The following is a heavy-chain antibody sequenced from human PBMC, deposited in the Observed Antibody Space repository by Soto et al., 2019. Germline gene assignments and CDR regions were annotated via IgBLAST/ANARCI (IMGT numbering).Heavy chain of an antibody. CDR3: AKSRGSRTCFNPSDAFDM. V-gene: IGHV3-23*01. CDR2: ISGSGGGT. J-gene: IGHJ3*02. Sequence: EVQLLDSGGGLVQPGGSLRLSCAASGFTFSSYAMSWVRQAPGKGLEWVSSISGSGGGTYYADSVKGRFTFSRDNSKNTLYLQRNRLKAEDTAVYYCAKSRGSRTCFNPSDAFDMWGQGTMVTVSS. D-gene: IGHD3-10*01. CDR1: GFTFSSYA.